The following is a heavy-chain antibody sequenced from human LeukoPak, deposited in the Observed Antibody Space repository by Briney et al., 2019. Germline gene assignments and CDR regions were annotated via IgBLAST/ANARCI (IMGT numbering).Heavy chain of an antibody. CDR3: AMAYSSSWYYFDY. D-gene: IGHD6-13*01. CDR2: IYYSGST. CDR1: GGSIRGYF. J-gene: IGHJ4*02. V-gene: IGHV4-59*01. Sequence: SETLSLTCTVSGGSIRGYFWTWLRQPPGKEREWFGYIYYSGSTNYNPSLKSRVTIAVDTSKNQFSLRLNSVTAADTAVYYCAMAYSSSWYYFDYWGQGTLVTVSS.